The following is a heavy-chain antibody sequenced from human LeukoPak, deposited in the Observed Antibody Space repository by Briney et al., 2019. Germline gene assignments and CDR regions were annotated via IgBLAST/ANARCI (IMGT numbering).Heavy chain of an antibody. CDR1: GYTFTNYA. J-gene: IGHJ4*02. CDR3: AAIGAHSFDY. V-gene: IGHV7-4-1*02. CDR2: IKTGTGNP. D-gene: IGHD3-10*01. Sequence: ASVKVSCKTSGYTFTNYAMNWVRQAPGQGLEFMGWIKTGTGNPTYAQGFTGRIVFSLDTSVGTAYLHINTLKPEDTAVYYCAAIGAHSFDYWGQGTLVTVSS.